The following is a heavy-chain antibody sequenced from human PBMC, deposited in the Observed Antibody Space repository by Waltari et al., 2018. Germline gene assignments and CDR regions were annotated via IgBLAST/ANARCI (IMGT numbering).Heavy chain of an antibody. V-gene: IGHV1-69*01. J-gene: IGHJ1*01. CDR1: GGTFSSYA. CDR2: IIPIFGTA. D-gene: IGHD4-17*01. CDR3: ARDTRYGGNSGGFQH. Sequence: QVQLVQSGSEVKKPGSSVKVSCKASGGTFSSYAISWVRQAPGQGLEWMGGIIPIFGTANYAQKFQGRVTITADESTSTAYMELSSLRSEDTAVYYCARDTRYGGNSGGFQHWGQGTLVTVSS.